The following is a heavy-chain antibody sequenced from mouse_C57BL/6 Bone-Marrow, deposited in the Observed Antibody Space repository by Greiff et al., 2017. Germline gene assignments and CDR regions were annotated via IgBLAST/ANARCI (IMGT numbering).Heavy chain of an antibody. Sequence: EVQLQQSGPELVKPGASVKISCKASGYTFTDYNMDWVKQRHGKRLEWIGDINPDNGGTYYNQKFKGKATLTVDKSSSTAYVELRSLKSEDAAGYCGARGLFLDYWGQGTTLTVSS. D-gene: IGHD1-1*01. J-gene: IGHJ2*01. CDR3: ARGLFLDY. V-gene: IGHV1-18*01. CDR1: GYTFTDYN. CDR2: INPDNGGT.